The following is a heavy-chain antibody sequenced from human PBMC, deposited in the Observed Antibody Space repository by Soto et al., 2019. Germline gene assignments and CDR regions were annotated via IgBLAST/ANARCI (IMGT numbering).Heavy chain of an antibody. CDR1: GFSRSTTGEG. CDR3: AHRRRGDTSPDYNGLDV. J-gene: IGHJ6*02. V-gene: IGHV2-5*01. CDR2: VHWHDDT. Sequence: QITLKEAGPTLVKPTQTLTLTCTFSGFSRSTTGEGVFWIRQPPGKAPECLALVHWHDDTRYSPSLRPRLTIRKDTSRNQVVLSLTNLAPVDTGTYYCAHRRRGDTSPDYNGLDVWGQGTTVIVAS. D-gene: IGHD5-18*01.